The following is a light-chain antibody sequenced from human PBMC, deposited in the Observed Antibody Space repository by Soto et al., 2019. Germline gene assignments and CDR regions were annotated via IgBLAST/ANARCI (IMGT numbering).Light chain of an antibody. V-gene: IGKV2-30*01. CDR3: KQGTHWPPMT. CDR2: KVS. J-gene: IGKJ5*01. Sequence: VVMTQSPLYLPVTLGQPASISCRSSQSLVYSDGNTYLNWFQQSPGQSPRRLIYKVSNRDSGVPDLFSGSVSGTDFTVKISGGEAEDVWVYYCKQGTHWPPMTFGEGTRLEIK. CDR1: QSLVYSDGNTY.